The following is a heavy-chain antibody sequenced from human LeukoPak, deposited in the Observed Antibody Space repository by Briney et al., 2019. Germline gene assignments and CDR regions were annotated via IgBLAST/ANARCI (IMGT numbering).Heavy chain of an antibody. CDR2: IADDGNDK. J-gene: IGHJ4*02. Sequence: GGSLRLSCAASGFIFSSSAMHWVRQAPDKGLEWVAVIADDGNDKYYADSVKGRFIISRDNSKNTLYLQMNSLRTEDTAVYYCVKARYSSGWRWGQGTLVTVSS. CDR3: VKARYSSGWR. V-gene: IGHV3-30*04. D-gene: IGHD6-19*01. CDR1: GFIFSSSA.